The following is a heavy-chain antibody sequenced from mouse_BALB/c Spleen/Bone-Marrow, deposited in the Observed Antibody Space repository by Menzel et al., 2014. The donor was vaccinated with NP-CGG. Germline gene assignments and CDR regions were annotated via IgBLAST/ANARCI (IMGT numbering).Heavy chain of an antibody. J-gene: IGHJ4*01. CDR2: INPSNGRT. V-gene: IGHV1S81*02. D-gene: IGHD1-1*01. CDR3: ARLIYGSSYSVDF. CDR1: GYTFTGYW. Sequence: QVQLQQSGAELVKPGASVKLSCKASGYTFTGYWMPWVKPRPGQGLEWIGEINPSNGRTNYNEKFKSMATLTVDKSSSTADMQLSSLTSEDSAVFYCARLIYGSSYSVDFWGQGTAVTVSS.